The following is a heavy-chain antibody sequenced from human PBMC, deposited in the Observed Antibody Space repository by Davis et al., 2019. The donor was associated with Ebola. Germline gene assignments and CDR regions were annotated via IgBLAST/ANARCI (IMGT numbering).Heavy chain of an antibody. CDR1: GGSFSGYY. D-gene: IGHD3-3*01. CDR3: ARQNGYYDFWSGWVAAFDI. V-gene: IGHV4-34*01. Sequence: SETLSLTCAVYGGSFSGYYWSWIRQPPGKGLEWIGSFYYSGSTNYNPSLKRRVTISVDTSKNQFSLKLSSVTAADTAVYYCARQNGYYDFWSGWVAAFDIWGQGTMVTVSS. CDR2: FYYSGST. J-gene: IGHJ3*02.